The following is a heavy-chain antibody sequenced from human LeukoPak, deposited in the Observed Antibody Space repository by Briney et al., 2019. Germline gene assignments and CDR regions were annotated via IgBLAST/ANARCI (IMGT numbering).Heavy chain of an antibody. D-gene: IGHD3-22*01. Sequence: GGSLRLSCAASGFTFDDYGMSWVRQAPGKGLEWVSGINWNGGSTGYADSVKGRFTISRDNAKNSLYLQMNSLRAEDTALYYCARQSQDIIVVVMGYFDYWGQGTLVTVSS. J-gene: IGHJ4*02. CDR2: INWNGGST. CDR1: GFTFDDYG. V-gene: IGHV3-20*04. CDR3: ARQSQDIIVVVMGYFDY.